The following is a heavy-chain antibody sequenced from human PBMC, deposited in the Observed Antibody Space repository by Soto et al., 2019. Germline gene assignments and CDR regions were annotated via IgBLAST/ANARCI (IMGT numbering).Heavy chain of an antibody. V-gene: IGHV4-4*02. Sequence: QVQLQESGPGLVQPSGTLSLTCAVSSGSITSSNWWSWVRQPPGRGLEWIGEVYHSGSTIYNPSLKNRVTMSVDKSKNQSSLKLSSVPAADTAVYYCARAGAGLPYPDSWDQGNLVTVSS. J-gene: IGHJ4*02. CDR1: SGSITSSNW. D-gene: IGHD6-19*01. CDR2: VYHSGST. CDR3: ARAGAGLPYPDS.